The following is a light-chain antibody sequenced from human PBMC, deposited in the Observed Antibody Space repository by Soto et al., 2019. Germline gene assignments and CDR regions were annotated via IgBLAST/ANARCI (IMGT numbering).Light chain of an antibody. CDR3: QQYGSSAS. Sequence: EIVLTQSPGTLSLSPGERATLSCRASQSVRDRYLAWYQQKPGQAPSLLIYDTSTRATGIPDRFSGSGSGTDFTLTISRLDPEDFAVYYCQQYGSSASFGQGTKV. CDR2: DTS. V-gene: IGKV3-20*01. J-gene: IGKJ1*01. CDR1: QSVRDRY.